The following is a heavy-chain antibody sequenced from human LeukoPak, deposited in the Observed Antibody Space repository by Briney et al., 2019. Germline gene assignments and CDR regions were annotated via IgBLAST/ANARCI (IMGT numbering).Heavy chain of an antibody. CDR2: IYYSGGP. Sequence: SETLSLTCTVSGGSISSGDYYWSWIRQPPGKGLEWIGYIYYSGGPYSNPSLKSRLTISVDTSKNQFSLKLSSVTAADTAVYYCARVLVDCSGGSCYYFDYWGQGTLVTVSS. CDR1: GGSISSGDYY. J-gene: IGHJ4*02. V-gene: IGHV4-30-4*02. CDR3: ARVLVDCSGGSCYYFDY. D-gene: IGHD2-15*01.